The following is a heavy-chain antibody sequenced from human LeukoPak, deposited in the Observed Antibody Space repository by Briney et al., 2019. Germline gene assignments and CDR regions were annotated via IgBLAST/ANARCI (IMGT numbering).Heavy chain of an antibody. J-gene: IGHJ3*02. D-gene: IGHD2-2*01. Sequence: PSETLSLTCAVYGESFSGYYWNWIRQPPGKGLEWIGEINHSGSTTNHNPSLKSRVTMSVDTSKNQFSLKMTSVTAADTAVYYCARANSPRVVPAAPDAFDIWGQGTMVTVSS. CDR2: INHSGSTT. CDR1: GESFSGYY. CDR3: ARANSPRVVPAAPDAFDI. V-gene: IGHV4-34*01.